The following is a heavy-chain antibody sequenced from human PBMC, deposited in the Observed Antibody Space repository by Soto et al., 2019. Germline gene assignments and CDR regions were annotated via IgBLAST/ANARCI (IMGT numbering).Heavy chain of an antibody. J-gene: IGHJ4*02. CDR3: ARGGWLVGSTPVDY. CDR2: ISSSGSTI. Sequence: EVQLVESGGGLVQPGGSLRLSCAASGFTFSSYEMNWVRQAPGKGLEWVSYISSSGSTIYYADSVKGRFTISRDNAKKSLYLQMNSLRAEDTAVYYCARGGWLVGSTPVDYWGQGTLVTVSS. V-gene: IGHV3-48*03. CDR1: GFTFSSYE. D-gene: IGHD6-19*01.